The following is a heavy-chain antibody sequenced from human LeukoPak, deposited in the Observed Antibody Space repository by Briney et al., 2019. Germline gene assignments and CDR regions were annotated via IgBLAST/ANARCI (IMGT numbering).Heavy chain of an antibody. CDR1: GGSISSGSYY. Sequence: PSETLSLTCTVSGGSISSGSYYWSWIRQPAGKGLEWIGRIYTSGSTNYNPSLKSRVTISVDTSKNQFSLKLSSVTAADTAVYYCARDSLFLDAFDIWGQGTMVTVSS. D-gene: IGHD2-21*01. J-gene: IGHJ3*02. CDR2: IYTSGST. CDR3: ARDSLFLDAFDI. V-gene: IGHV4-61*02.